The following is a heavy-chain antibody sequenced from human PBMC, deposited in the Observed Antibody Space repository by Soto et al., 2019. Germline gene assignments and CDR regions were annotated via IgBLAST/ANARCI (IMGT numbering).Heavy chain of an antibody. D-gene: IGHD1-1*01. CDR3: ARDDDSHDNGLAY. J-gene: IGHJ4*01. Sequence: QMQLVESGGGVVQPGSSLRLSCTASGFTFRRYGMHWVRQAPGKGLEWVAGIVNDGTDESYSDSVKGRFTMSRDNSRNTLYVPMTSRRVVDTTVYYCARDDDSHDNGLAYRGQEPLVTVSS. CDR1: GFTFRRYG. V-gene: IGHV3-33*01. CDR2: IVNDGTDE.